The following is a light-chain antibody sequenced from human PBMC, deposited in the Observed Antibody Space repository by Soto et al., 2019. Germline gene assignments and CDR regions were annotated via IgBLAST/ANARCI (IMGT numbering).Light chain of an antibody. J-gene: IGLJ1*01. CDR1: SSYVGVYNS. Sequence: SARSLSDSVSGSTAQSASISYTETSSYVGVYNSFSWYQQHPGKVTRVMIYEFSNRPSGVSNRFYGSNAGKTASLTISGLQAEDEADYYCSSYRVRTSPLVFGSGPAVTVL. CDR2: EFS. V-gene: IGLV2-14*01. CDR3: SSYRVRTSPLV.